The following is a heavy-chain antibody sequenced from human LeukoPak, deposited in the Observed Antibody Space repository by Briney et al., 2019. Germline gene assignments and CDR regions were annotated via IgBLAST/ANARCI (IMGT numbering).Heavy chain of an antibody. Sequence: GGSLRLSCAASGFTFSGHWMSWVRQAPGKGLEWVANINQGGSDKYYVDSVKGRFTISRDNANNLLYLQMDSLGGEDTAVYYCTRDRSRAEDDWGQGTLVTVSS. D-gene: IGHD1-14*01. V-gene: IGHV3-7*01. CDR2: INQGGSDK. CDR1: GFTFSGHW. CDR3: TRDRSRAEDD. J-gene: IGHJ4*02.